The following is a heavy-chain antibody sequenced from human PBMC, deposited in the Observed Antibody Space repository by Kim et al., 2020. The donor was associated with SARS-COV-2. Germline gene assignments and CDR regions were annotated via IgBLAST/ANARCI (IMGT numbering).Heavy chain of an antibody. CDR1: GFTFSSYE. J-gene: IGHJ4*02. Sequence: GGSLRLSCAASGFTFSSYEMNWVRQAPGKGLEWVSYISSSGSTIYYADSVKGRFTISRDNAKNALYLQMNSLRAEDTAVYYCAGGRTYCSGGSCYRYFDYRGEGTLVTVSA. V-gene: IGHV3-48*03. CDR3: AGGRTYCSGGSCYRYFDY. D-gene: IGHD2-15*01. CDR2: ISSSGSTI.